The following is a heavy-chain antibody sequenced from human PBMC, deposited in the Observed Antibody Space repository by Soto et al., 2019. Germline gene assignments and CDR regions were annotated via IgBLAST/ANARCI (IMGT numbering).Heavy chain of an antibody. V-gene: IGHV4-61*01. Sequence: QVQLQESGPGLVKPSETLSLICTVSGGAVSSGRYYWSWIRQSPGKGLEWIGYIYYTGSTNHTPALKSRATISVDTSKSQVSLKLTFVTAADTAVYYCASSRNGSKTRYYYYYGMDVWGQGTTVTVSS. CDR2: IYYTGST. J-gene: IGHJ6*02. CDR1: GGAVSSGRYY. CDR3: ASSRNGSKTRYYYYYGMDV. D-gene: IGHD2-2*01.